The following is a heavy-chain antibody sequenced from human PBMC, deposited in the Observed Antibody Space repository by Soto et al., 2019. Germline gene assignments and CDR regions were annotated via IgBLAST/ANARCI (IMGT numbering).Heavy chain of an antibody. Sequence: EVQLLESGEGFVQPGGSLRLSFAASGITFDNYAMTWVRQAPGKGLEWVSAISGRGGSTYYADSVKGRFTISRDNSKNTLSLLMNSLRAEDTAVYYCAKGEYYFDYLGQGTLVIVSS. CDR1: GITFDNYA. J-gene: IGHJ4*02. D-gene: IGHD3-10*01. V-gene: IGHV3-23*01. CDR3: AKGEYYFDY. CDR2: ISGRGGST.